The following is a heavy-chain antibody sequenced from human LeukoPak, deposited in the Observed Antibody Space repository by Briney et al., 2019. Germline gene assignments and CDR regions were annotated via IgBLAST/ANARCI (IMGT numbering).Heavy chain of an antibody. CDR2: TSASGGST. J-gene: IGHJ3*02. Sequence: GWSLRLSCAASGFTFSSYAMSWVRQAPGKGLEWVSGTSASGGSTYYADSVKGRFTISRDNSKNTLYLQMNSMRAEDTAVYYCANPVGYGDAFDIWGQGTMVTVSS. D-gene: IGHD5-12*01. V-gene: IGHV3-23*01. CDR3: ANPVGYGDAFDI. CDR1: GFTFSSYA.